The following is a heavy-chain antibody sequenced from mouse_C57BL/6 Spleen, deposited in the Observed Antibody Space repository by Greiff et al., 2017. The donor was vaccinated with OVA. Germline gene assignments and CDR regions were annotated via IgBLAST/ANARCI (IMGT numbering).Heavy chain of an antibody. CDR3: ARWDNYYGSSYGYFDV. D-gene: IGHD1-1*01. J-gene: IGHJ1*03. CDR1: GYTFTSYG. CDR2: IYPRSGNT. Sequence: VQLQQSGAELARPGASVKLSCKASGYTFTSYGISWVKQRTGQGLEWIGEIYPRSGNTYYNEKFKGKATLTADKSSSTAYMELRSLTSEDSAVYVCARWDNYYGSSYGYFDVWGTGTTVTVSS. V-gene: IGHV1-81*01.